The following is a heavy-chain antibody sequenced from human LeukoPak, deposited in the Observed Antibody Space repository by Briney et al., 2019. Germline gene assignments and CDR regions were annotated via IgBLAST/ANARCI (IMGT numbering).Heavy chain of an antibody. CDR2: ITSSGTGT. CDR1: GFTFSIYA. J-gene: IGHJ5*01. Sequence: GGSLRLSXAASGFTFSIYAMSWVRQAQGKGLEWVSSITSSGTGTYYAESVKGRFTISRDNSENTLYLRMNSLRAEDTAVYYCAKDRPNYYDSSGHYYRRNGDSWGQGTLVTVSS. D-gene: IGHD3-22*01. CDR3: AKDRPNYYDSSGHYYRRNGDS. V-gene: IGHV3-23*01.